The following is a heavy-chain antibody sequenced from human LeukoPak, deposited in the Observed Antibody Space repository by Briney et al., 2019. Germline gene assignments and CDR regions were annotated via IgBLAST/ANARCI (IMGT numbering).Heavy chain of an antibody. Sequence: SETLSLTCTVSGXSISSYYWSWIRQPPGKGLEWIGYIYYSGSTNYNPSLKSRVTISVDTSKNQFSLKLSSVTAADTAVYYCARHGGRGPYYFDYRGQGTLVTVSS. V-gene: IGHV4-59*08. D-gene: IGHD2-15*01. CDR1: GXSISSYY. CDR2: IYYSGST. J-gene: IGHJ4*02. CDR3: ARHGGRGPYYFDY.